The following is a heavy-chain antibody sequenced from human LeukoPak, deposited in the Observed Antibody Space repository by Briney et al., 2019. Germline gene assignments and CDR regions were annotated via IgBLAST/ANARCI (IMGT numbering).Heavy chain of an antibody. CDR3: AKDEGSYGSF. CDR1: GFTFSSYA. J-gene: IGHJ4*02. Sequence: PGGSLRLSCAASGFTFSSYAMSWVRQAPGKGLEGVSAISGSGGSTYYADSVKGRFTISRDNSKNTLYLQMNSLRAEDTAVYHCAKDEGSYGSFWGQGTLVTVSS. CDR2: ISGSGGST. D-gene: IGHD5-18*01. V-gene: IGHV3-23*01.